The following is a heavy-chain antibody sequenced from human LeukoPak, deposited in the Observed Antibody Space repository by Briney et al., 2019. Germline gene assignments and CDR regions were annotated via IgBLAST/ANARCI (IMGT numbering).Heavy chain of an antibody. V-gene: IGHV3-49*04. CDR2: IRSKAYGGTT. CDR3: TRTMVRGVIPNNWFDP. CDR1: GFTFGDYA. D-gene: IGHD3-10*01. Sequence: PGGSLRLSCTASGFTFGDYAMSWVRQAPGKGLEWVGFIRSKAYGGTTEYAASVKGRFTISRDDSKSIAYLQMNSLKTEDTAVYYCTRTMVRGVIPNNWFDPWGQGTLVTVSS. J-gene: IGHJ5*02.